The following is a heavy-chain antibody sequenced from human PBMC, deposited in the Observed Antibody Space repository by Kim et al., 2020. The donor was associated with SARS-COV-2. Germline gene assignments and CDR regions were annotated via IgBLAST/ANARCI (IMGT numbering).Heavy chain of an antibody. D-gene: IGHD5-18*01. V-gene: IGHV3-30*04. CDR3: ARIQQPWDYYYGMDV. Sequence: GGSLRLSCAASGFTFSSYAMHWVRQAPGKGLEWVAVISYDGSNKYYADSVKGRFTISRDNSKNTLYLQMNSLRAQDTAVYYCARIQQPWDYYYGMDVWGQGTTVTVSS. CDR2: ISYDGSNK. J-gene: IGHJ6*02. CDR1: GFTFSSYA.